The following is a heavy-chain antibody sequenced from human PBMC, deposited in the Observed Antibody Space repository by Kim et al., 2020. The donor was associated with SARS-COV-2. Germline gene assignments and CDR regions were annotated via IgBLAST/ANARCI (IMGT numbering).Heavy chain of an antibody. Sequence: GGSLRLSCAVSGFTFDDYAMHWVRQAPGKGLEWVSLISGDAGSTYYADAVKGRFTISRDNSKNSLYLQMNSLRTEDTALYYCAKVTPNIPGRGVYYYYAVDVLGQGTTVTVSS. CDR2: ISGDAGST. J-gene: IGHJ6*02. V-gene: IGHV3-43*02. D-gene: IGHD2-2*01. CDR3: AKVTPNIPGRGVYYYYAVDV. CDR1: GFTFDDYA.